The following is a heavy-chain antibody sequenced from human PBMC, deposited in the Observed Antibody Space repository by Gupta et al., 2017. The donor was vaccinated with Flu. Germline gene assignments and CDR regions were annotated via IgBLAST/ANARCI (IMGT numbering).Heavy chain of an antibody. V-gene: IGHV4-39*01. CDR1: GGSISSSSYY. J-gene: IGHJ4*02. CDR2: IYYSGST. Sequence: QLQLQESGPGLVKPSETLSLTCTVSGGSISSSSYYWGWIRQPPGKGLEWIGSIYYSGSTYYNPSLKSRVTISVDTSKNQFSLKLSSVTDADTAVYYCARITEGLRPRGYYFDYWGQGTLVTVSS. CDR3: ARITEGLRPRGYYFDY. D-gene: IGHD5-12*01.